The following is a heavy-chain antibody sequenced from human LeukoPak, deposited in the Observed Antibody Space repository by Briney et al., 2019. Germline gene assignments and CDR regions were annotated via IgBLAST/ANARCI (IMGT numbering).Heavy chain of an antibody. Sequence: ASVKVSCKASGYTFNGYYMHWVRQAPGQGLESMGWINSNSGARNYGQKFQGRVTMSRDTAINTAYMELTSLTSDDTGVYYCARGRGGATTGLDHWGQGTLVTDSS. V-gene: IGHV1-2*02. CDR1: GYTFNGYY. D-gene: IGHD1-26*01. CDR2: INSNSGAR. J-gene: IGHJ4*02. CDR3: ARGRGGATTGLDH.